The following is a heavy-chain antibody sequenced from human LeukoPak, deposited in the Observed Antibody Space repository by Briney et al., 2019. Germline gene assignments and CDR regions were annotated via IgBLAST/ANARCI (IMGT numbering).Heavy chain of an antibody. CDR3: RVEAAPRGVFAP. CDR1: GFTFSSCA. Sequence: GGSLRLSCAASGFTFSSCAMSWVRQAPGTGLEWVSTISGSGGSTNYADSVKGRFTISRDNSKNTLYLQMNSLRAEDTAVYYCRVEAAPRGVFAPGGQGTLAPFPS. D-gene: IGHD2-15*01. CDR2: ISGSGGST. V-gene: IGHV3-23*01. J-gene: IGHJ5*02.